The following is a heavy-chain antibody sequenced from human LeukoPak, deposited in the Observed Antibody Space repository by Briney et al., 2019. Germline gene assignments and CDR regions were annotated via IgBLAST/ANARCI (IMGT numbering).Heavy chain of an antibody. CDR1: GFTFSSYA. CDR3: AKEASSSWHW. V-gene: IGHV3-23*01. J-gene: IGHJ4*02. Sequence: GGSLRLSCAASGFTFSSYAMSWVRQAPGKGLEWVSAISGSAASTYYADPVKGRFTISRDNSKNPLYLQINSLSAEDTAVYYCAKEASSSWHWRGQGTLSPSPQ. CDR2: ISGSAAST. D-gene: IGHD6-13*01.